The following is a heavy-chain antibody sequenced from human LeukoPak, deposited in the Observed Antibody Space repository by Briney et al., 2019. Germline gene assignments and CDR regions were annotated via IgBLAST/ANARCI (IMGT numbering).Heavy chain of an antibody. J-gene: IGHJ5*02. V-gene: IGHV4-4*07. CDR2: IYTSGST. CDR3: ARGITIFGVVPRWFDP. D-gene: IGHD3-3*01. Sequence: SETLSLTCTVSGGSISSYYWSWIRQPAGKGLEWIGRIYTSGSTNYNPSLKSRVTMSVDTSKNQFSLKLSSVTAADTAVYYCARGITIFGVVPRWFDPWGQGTLVTVSS. CDR1: GGSISSYY.